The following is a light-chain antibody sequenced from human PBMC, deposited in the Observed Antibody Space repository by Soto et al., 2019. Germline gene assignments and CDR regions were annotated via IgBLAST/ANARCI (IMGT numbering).Light chain of an antibody. Sequence: DIQMTQSPSTLSAAAGDRVTITCRASQSMSNWLAWYQQKPGKPPKLLIYRASDLESGVPSRFSGSGSGTEFTLTISRLQPDDFATYYCQQYDSFPYTFGQGSKLDIK. J-gene: IGKJ2*01. CDR1: QSMSNW. V-gene: IGKV1-5*03. CDR2: RAS. CDR3: QQYDSFPYT.